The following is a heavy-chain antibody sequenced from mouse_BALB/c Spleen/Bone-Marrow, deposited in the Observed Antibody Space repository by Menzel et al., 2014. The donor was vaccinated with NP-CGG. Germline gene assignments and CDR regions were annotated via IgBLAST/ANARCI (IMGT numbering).Heavy chain of an antibody. D-gene: IGHD2-1*01. CDR2: IYPGNSDT. Sequence: VQLKQSGTVLARPGASVKMSCKASGYSFTSYWMHWVKQRPGQGLEWIGAIYPGNSDTRYNQKFKGKAKLTAVTSASTAYMELSSLTNEDSAVYYCTGYGSYVETSFAYWGQGTLVTVSA. CDR3: TGYGSYVETSFAY. CDR1: GYSFTSYW. V-gene: IGHV1-5*01. J-gene: IGHJ3*01.